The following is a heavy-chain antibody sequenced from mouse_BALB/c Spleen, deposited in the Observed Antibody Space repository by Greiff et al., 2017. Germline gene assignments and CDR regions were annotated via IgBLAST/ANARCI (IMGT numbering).Heavy chain of an antibody. V-gene: IGHV2-9-2*01. J-gene: IGHJ2*01. Sequence: VQRVESGPGLVAPSQSLSITCTVSGFSLTSYDISWIRQPPGKGLEWLGVIWTGGGTNYNSAFMSRLSISKDNSKSQVFLKMNSLQTDDTAIYYCVRDGYGYYFDYWGQGTTLTVSS. D-gene: IGHD1-2*01. CDR2: IWTGGGT. CDR3: VRDGYGYYFDY. CDR1: GFSLTSYD.